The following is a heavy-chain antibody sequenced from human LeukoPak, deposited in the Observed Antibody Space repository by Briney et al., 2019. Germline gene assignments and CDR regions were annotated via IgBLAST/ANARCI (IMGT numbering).Heavy chain of an antibody. CDR2: INANSGGT. D-gene: IGHD4-11*01. CDR1: GYTFSVYY. CDR3: ASATTSRDAFDI. J-gene: IGHJ3*02. Sequence: GASVSVSCKASGYTFSVYYMHGVRQAPGQGLEWMGRINANSGGTNYAKKFQGRVPMTRDTSINTAYMELTRLNSDDTAVYYCASATTSRDAFDIWGQGTMVTVSS. V-gene: IGHV1-2*02.